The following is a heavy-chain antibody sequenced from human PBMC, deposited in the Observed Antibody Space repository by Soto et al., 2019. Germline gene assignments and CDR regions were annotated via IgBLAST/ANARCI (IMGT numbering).Heavy chain of an antibody. CDR2: VSGSGSTT. J-gene: IGHJ4*02. V-gene: IGHV3-23*01. CDR1: GFSFTMYA. CDR3: ARDPTYSADSESPHYFDY. D-gene: IGHD3-10*01. Sequence: EVQLLESGGGLVQSGGSPRLSCAASGFSFTMYAFHWVRQAPGKGLEWVSGVSGSGSTTYYADSVKGRFIISRDNSKKTAFLYMNSLRAEDTAVYYCARDPTYSADSESPHYFDYWGQGTLVTVSS.